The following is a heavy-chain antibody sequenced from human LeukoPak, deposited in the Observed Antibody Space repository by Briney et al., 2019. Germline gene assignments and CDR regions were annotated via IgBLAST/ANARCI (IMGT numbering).Heavy chain of an antibody. V-gene: IGHV3-23*01. Sequence: PGGSLRLSCAASGFTFSNYAMGWVRQAPGKGLEWVSVISTTGGTTYYADSVKGRFTISRDNSKNTLYLQMNNLRAEDTALYYCAKQPQGISSWFDPWGQGTLVTVSS. CDR2: ISTTGGTT. D-gene: IGHD6-6*01. CDR1: GFTFSNYA. J-gene: IGHJ5*02. CDR3: AKQPQGISSWFDP.